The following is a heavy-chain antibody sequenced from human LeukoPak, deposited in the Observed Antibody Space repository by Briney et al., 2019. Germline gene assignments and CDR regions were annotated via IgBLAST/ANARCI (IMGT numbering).Heavy chain of an antibody. V-gene: IGHV3-64*01. J-gene: IGHJ6*02. Sequence: GGSLRLSCAASGFTFSSYAMHWVRQAPGKGLEYVSAISSDGGSTYYANSVKGRFTISRDNSKNTLYLQMGSLRAEDMAVYYCARGYCSSTSCRQYYYGMDVWGQGTLVTVSS. CDR2: ISSDGGST. CDR1: GFTFSSYA. CDR3: ARGYCSSTSCRQYYYGMDV. D-gene: IGHD2-2*01.